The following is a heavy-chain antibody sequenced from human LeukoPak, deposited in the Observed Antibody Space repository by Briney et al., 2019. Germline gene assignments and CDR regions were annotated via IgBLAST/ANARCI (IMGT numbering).Heavy chain of an antibody. CDR1: GGSMSPYH. CDR3: ARVHGLILYGFDY. V-gene: IGHV4-59*12. CDR2: IYYSGST. J-gene: IGHJ4*02. Sequence: SETLSLTCTASGGSMSPYHWGWIRQPPGKGLEWTGYIYYSGSTNYNPSLKSRVTISVDTSKNQFSLKLSSVTAADTAVYYCARVHGLILYGFDYWGQGTLVTVSS. D-gene: IGHD2/OR15-2a*01.